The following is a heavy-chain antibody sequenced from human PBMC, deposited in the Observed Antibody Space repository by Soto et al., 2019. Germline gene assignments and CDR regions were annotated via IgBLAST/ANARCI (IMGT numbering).Heavy chain of an antibody. J-gene: IGHJ5*02. CDR1: GFTFSSYD. V-gene: IGHV3-13*01. Sequence: PGGSLRLSCAASGFTFSSYDMHWVRQATGKGLEWVSAIGTAGDTYYPGSVKGRFTISRENAKNSLYLQMNSLRAGDTAVYYCARGGKWRNWFDPWGQGIPVTVSS. CDR2: IGTAGDT. D-gene: IGHD1-1*01. CDR3: ARGGKWRNWFDP.